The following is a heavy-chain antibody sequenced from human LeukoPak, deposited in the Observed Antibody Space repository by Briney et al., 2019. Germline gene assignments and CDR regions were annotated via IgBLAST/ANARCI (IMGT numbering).Heavy chain of an antibody. CDR1: GYSFTSYW. Sequence: GESLKISCKGSGYSFTSYWIGWVRQMPGKGLEWMGIICPGDSDTRYSPSFQGQVTISADKSISTAYLQWSSLKASDTAMYYCARSGDGYKNPFPFDYWGQGTLVTVSS. D-gene: IGHD5-24*01. V-gene: IGHV5-51*01. CDR3: ARSGDGYKNPFPFDY. CDR2: ICPGDSDT. J-gene: IGHJ4*02.